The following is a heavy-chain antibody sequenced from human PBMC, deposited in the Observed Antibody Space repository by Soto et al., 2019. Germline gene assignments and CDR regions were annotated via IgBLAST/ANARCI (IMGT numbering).Heavy chain of an antibody. CDR2: IYYSGST. CDR3: ARDLRDYTVTSYYYYGMDV. D-gene: IGHD4-17*01. Sequence: PSETLSLTCTVSGGSVSSGSYYWSWIRQPPGKGLEWIGYIYYSGSTNYNPSLKSRVTISVDTSKNQFSLKLGSVTAADTAVYYCARDLRDYTVTSYYYYGMDVWGQGTTVTVSS. CDR1: GGSVSSGSYY. V-gene: IGHV4-61*01. J-gene: IGHJ6*02.